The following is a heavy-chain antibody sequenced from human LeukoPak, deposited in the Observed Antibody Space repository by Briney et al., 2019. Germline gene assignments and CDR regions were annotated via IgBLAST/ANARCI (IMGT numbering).Heavy chain of an antibody. CDR3: ARAYSSSGLLDY. D-gene: IGHD6-6*01. CDR1: GGSFSGYY. Sequence: PSETLSLTCAVYGGSFSGYYWSWIRQPPGKGLEWIGEINHSGSTNYNPSLKSRVTYSVDTSRNQFSLKLSSVTAADTAVYCCARAYSSSGLLDYWGQGTLVTVSS. J-gene: IGHJ4*02. V-gene: IGHV4-34*01. CDR2: INHSGST.